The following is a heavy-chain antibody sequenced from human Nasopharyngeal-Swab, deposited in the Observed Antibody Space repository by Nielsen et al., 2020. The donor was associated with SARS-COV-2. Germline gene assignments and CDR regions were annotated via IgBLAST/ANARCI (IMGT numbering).Heavy chain of an antibody. CDR1: GFIFSASA. J-gene: IGHJ4*02. Sequence: GESLKISCAASGFIFSASAIHWVHQASGKGLEWVGRIGDKEHNYATTYGASVQGRFTISRDDSKNTAFLQMDGLKTEDTALYYCTTDFYFDYWGQGALVTVSS. CDR3: TTDFYFDY. V-gene: IGHV3-73*01. CDR2: IGDKEHNYAT.